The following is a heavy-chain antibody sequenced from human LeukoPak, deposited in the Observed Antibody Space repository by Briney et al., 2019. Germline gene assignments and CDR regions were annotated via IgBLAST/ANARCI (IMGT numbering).Heavy chain of an antibody. CDR3: ARLRGYTSGSPAY. Sequence: PSETLSLTCIVSGASISSSSYYWGWIRQPPGKGLEWIGSIYYNGDTYYNSSLKSRLTISVDTSKNQFTLKLSSVTAADTALYYCARLRGYTSGSPAYWGQGSLVTVSS. CDR2: IYYNGDT. V-gene: IGHV4-39*01. D-gene: IGHD5-18*01. CDR1: GASISSSSYY. J-gene: IGHJ4*02.